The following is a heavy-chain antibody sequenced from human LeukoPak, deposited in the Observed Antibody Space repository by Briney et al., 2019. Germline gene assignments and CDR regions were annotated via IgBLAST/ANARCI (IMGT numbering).Heavy chain of an antibody. CDR2: IFGSGGSA. V-gene: IGHV3-23*01. Sequence: GGSLRLSCAASGFTFNSYAMYWVRQAPGKGLEWVSGIFGSGGSAHYADSVKGRFTIPRDNSKNTVYLQMDSLRVGDTAVYYCGKTTTGYSSGRYPGWPVDYWGQGTLVTVSS. D-gene: IGHD6-19*01. CDR3: GKTTTGYSSGRYPGWPVDY. J-gene: IGHJ4*02. CDR1: GFTFNSYA.